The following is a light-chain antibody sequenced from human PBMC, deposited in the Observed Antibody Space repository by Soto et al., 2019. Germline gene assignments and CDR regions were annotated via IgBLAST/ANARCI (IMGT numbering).Light chain of an antibody. CDR3: QQYDKWHPT. V-gene: IGKV3-15*01. J-gene: IGKJ1*01. Sequence: EIVMTQSPATLSVSPVERTTLSCRASQSVSRILAWYQQKPGQAPRLLIYGESTRATGIPVRFSGSGSGTEFTLTTSSLQSEACAVYHCQQYDKWHPTFG. CDR2: GES. CDR1: QSVSRI.